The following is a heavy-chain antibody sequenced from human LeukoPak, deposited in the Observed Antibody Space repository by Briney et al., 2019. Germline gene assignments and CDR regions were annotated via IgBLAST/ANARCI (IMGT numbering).Heavy chain of an antibody. CDR3: AKDPFEAVDDGSGYPDY. CDR1: GFTFSSYA. V-gene: IGHV3-23*01. CDR2: ISGSGGST. D-gene: IGHD3-22*01. J-gene: IGHJ4*02. Sequence: GGSLRLSCAASGFTFSSYAMSWVRQAPGKGLEWVSAISGSGGSTYYADSVKGRFTISRDNSKNTLYLQMNSLRAEDTAVYYCAKDPFEAVDDGSGYPDYWGQGTLVTVSS.